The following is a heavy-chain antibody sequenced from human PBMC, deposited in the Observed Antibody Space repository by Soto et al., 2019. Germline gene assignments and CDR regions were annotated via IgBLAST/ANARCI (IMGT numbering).Heavy chain of an antibody. CDR1: GGSFSGYY. CDR3: ARGGITMVRGVRISAHYYFDY. J-gene: IGHJ4*02. V-gene: IGHV4-34*01. CDR2: INHSGST. Sequence: SETLSLTCAVYGGSFSGYYWSWIRQPPGKGLEWIGEINHSGSTNYNPSLKSRVTISVDTSKNQFSLKLSSVTAADTAVYYCARGGITMVRGVRISAHYYFDYWGQGTLVTVSS. D-gene: IGHD3-10*01.